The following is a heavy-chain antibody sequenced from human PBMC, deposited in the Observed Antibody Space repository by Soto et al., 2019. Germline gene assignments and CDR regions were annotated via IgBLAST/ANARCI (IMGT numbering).Heavy chain of an antibody. CDR2: IRTYTGDA. CDR3: ARDLSGYGPFEY. CDR1: GYTFTNYG. J-gene: IGHJ4*02. Sequence: QVHLVQSGGELRNPGASVKVSCTTSGYTFTNYGLAWVRQAPGQGLEWMGWIRTYTGDANYAQKFQGRVTIAADTPTETAYMELRGLRCDDTAVYFCARDLSGYGPFEYWGQGTLVTVSS. D-gene: IGHD5-12*01. V-gene: IGHV1-18*01.